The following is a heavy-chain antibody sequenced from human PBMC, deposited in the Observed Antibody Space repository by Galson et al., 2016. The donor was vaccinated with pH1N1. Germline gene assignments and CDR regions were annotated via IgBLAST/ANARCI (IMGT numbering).Heavy chain of an antibody. CDR2: INPDSGDT. CDR3: ATSVEGSGPYYFDY. D-gene: IGHD6-19*01. V-gene: IGHV1-2*06. Sequence: SVKVSCKASGYTFTDKYLHWVRQAPGQGLEWMGRINPDSGDTRYTQKFQGRVTMTSDTSVTTAYMELTSVTYDDTAVYFCATSVEGSGPYYFDYWGQGTLVTVSS. CDR1: GYTFTDKY. J-gene: IGHJ4*02.